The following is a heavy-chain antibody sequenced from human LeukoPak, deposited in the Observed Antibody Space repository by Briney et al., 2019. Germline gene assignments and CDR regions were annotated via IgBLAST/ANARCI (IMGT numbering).Heavy chain of an antibody. CDR2: INPSGGTT. V-gene: IGHV1-46*01. CDR1: GYTLTSYY. J-gene: IGHJ4*02. D-gene: IGHD6-13*01. Sequence: VSVKVSCKASGYTLTSYYMHWVRQAPGQGLEWMGIINPSGGTTGYAQKFQGRVTMTRDTSTSTVYMELSSLRSDDTAVYYCARGALAAAGDYWGQGTLVTVSS. CDR3: ARGALAAAGDY.